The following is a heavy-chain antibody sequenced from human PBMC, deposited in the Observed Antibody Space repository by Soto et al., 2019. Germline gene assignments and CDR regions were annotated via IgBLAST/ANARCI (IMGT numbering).Heavy chain of an antibody. CDR1: GFTFSGYA. D-gene: IGHD3-10*01. V-gene: IGHV3-23*01. Sequence: EVQLLESGGALVQPGGSLRLSCAASGFTFSGYAMTWVRQAPGKGLEWVSSTGGSGVATYYADSVTGLFTISRDNSKNPLYLQMDSLRAEDTAVYYCAKVSPFSGTGRLAFDYWGQGTLVTVSS. J-gene: IGHJ4*02. CDR3: AKVSPFSGTGRLAFDY. CDR2: TGGSGVAT.